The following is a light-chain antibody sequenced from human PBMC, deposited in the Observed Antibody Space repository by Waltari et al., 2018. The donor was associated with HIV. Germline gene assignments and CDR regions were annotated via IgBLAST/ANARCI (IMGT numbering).Light chain of an antibody. CDR3: QQYNNWPPLT. V-gene: IGKV3-15*01. Sequence: EIVMTQSPATLSMSPGARATLSCRASQSVSSNLACYQQKPGQAPRLLIYGASTRATGIPARFSGSGSGTELTLTISSLQSEDFAVYYCQQYNNWPPLTFGGGTKVEIK. J-gene: IGKJ4*01. CDR1: QSVSSN. CDR2: GAS.